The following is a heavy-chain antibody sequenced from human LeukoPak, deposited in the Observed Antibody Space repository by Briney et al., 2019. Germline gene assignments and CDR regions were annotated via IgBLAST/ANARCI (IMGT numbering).Heavy chain of an antibody. V-gene: IGHV3-30*18. Sequence: GGSLRLSCAASGFTFSSYGMHWVRQAPGKGLEWVAVISYDGSNKYYADSVKGRFTISRDNSKNTLYLQMNSLRAEDTAVYYCAKAAVYYYDSSGYYYYYYYMDVWGKGTTVTVSS. CDR1: GFTFSSYG. CDR3: AKAAVYYYDSSGYYYYYYYMDV. CDR2: ISYDGSNK. J-gene: IGHJ6*03. D-gene: IGHD3-22*01.